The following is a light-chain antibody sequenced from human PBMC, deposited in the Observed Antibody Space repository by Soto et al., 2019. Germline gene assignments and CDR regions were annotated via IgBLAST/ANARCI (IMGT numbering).Light chain of an antibody. V-gene: IGKV3-11*01. CDR2: DTS. CDR3: QQRSNWMIT. J-gene: IGKJ5*01. CDR1: QPVNSY. Sequence: VLTHSPGTLSLSPCERATLSFRASQPVNSYLNWYQQQPGQSPRLLMSDTSHRATGTPDRFSGSGSGTDFTLTISSLEPEDFGVYYCQQRSNWMITFGQGTRLENK.